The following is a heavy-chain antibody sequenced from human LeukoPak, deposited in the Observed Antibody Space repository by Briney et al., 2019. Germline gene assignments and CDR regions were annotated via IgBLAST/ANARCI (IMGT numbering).Heavy chain of an antibody. J-gene: IGHJ4*02. D-gene: IGHD3-3*01. CDR2: INPSGGSP. CDR3: ARFGWSHIIDY. Sequence: ASVKLSCKTSGYTFTSYFIHWVRQAPGQGLEWMGVINPSGGSPGYAQKFQGRLTMARDMSTSTVYMDLSSLRSEDTAVYYCARFGWSHIIDYWGQGTLVTVSS. V-gene: IGHV1-46*01. CDR1: GYTFTSYF.